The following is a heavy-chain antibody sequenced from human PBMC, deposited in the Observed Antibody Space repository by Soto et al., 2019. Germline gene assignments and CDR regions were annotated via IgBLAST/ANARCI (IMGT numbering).Heavy chain of an antibody. Sequence: SVKVSCKASGGTFSSYAISWVRQAPGQGLEWMGGIIPIFGTANYAQKFQGRVTITADESTSTAYMELSSLRSEDTAVYYCASVYCSGGSCYLYYYYGMDVWGQGTTVTVS. D-gene: IGHD2-15*01. CDR3: ASVYCSGGSCYLYYYYGMDV. CDR2: IIPIFGTA. J-gene: IGHJ6*02. V-gene: IGHV1-69*13. CDR1: GGTFSSYA.